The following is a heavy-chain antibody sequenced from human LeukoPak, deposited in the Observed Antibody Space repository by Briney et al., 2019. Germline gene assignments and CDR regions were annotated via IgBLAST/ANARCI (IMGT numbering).Heavy chain of an antibody. D-gene: IGHD3-10*01. CDR1: GYTFTSYG. J-gene: IGHJ6*03. Sequence: ASVKVSCKASGYTFTSYGISWVRQAPGQGLEWMGWISAYNGNTNYAQKLQGRVTTTTDTSTSTAYMELSSLRSEDTAVYYCARIAGTRATMVRNDYYYMDVWGKGTTVTVSS. CDR2: ISAYNGNT. CDR3: ARIAGTRATMVRNDYYYMDV. V-gene: IGHV1-18*01.